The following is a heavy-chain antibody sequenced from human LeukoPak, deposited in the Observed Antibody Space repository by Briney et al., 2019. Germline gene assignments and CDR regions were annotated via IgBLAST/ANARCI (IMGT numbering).Heavy chain of an antibody. CDR2: INPSGGST. CDR3: ARGVRLGELSLYATDFDY. V-gene: IGHV1-46*01. CDR1: GYTFTSYY. Sequence: ASVKVSCKASGYTFTSYYMHWVRQAPGQGLEWMGIINPSGGSTSYAQKFQGRVTMTRDTSTSTVYMELSSLRSEDTAVYYCARGVRLGELSLYATDFDYWGQGTLVTVSS. D-gene: IGHD3-16*02. J-gene: IGHJ4*02.